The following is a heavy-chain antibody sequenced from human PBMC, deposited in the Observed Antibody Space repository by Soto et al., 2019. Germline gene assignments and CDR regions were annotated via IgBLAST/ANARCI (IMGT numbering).Heavy chain of an antibody. D-gene: IGHD6-19*01. V-gene: IGHV1-69*06. CDR2: IIPIFGTA. CDR3: GGAVAGEYYFDD. CDR1: GGTFSSYA. Sequence: QVQLVQSGAEVKKPGSSVKVSCKASGGTFSSYAISWVRQAPGQGLEWMGGIIPIFGTANYAQKFQGRVTITADKSTSTADMELSSLRSEDTAVYYCGGAVAGEYYFDDWGQGTLVTVSS. J-gene: IGHJ4*02.